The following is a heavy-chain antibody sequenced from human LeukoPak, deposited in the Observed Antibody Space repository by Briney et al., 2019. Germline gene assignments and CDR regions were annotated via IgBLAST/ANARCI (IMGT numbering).Heavy chain of an antibody. CDR2: IIPIFGTA. J-gene: IGHJ4*02. CDR1: GGTFSSYA. V-gene: IGHV1-69*01. D-gene: IGHD3-16*02. Sequence: SVKVSCKASGGTFSSYAISWVRQAPGQGLEWMGGIIPIFGTANYPQKFQGRVTITADESTSTAYMELSSLRSEDTAVYYCARDLFPLRLGELSSPDYWGQGTLVTVSS. CDR3: ARDLFPLRLGELSSPDY.